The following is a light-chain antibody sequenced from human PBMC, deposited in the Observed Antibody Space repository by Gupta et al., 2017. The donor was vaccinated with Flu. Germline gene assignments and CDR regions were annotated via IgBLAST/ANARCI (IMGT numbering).Light chain of an antibody. Sequence: EIVLTQSPATLSLSPGERAILSCRASQSVNIYLAWYQQKPGQPPRLLMFDASKRAAGIPDRFSGSGSGTDFTLTISTLEPEDFAVYYCQQRSGLPMYTFGQGTKLE. CDR3: QQRSGLPMYT. J-gene: IGKJ2*01. CDR2: DAS. V-gene: IGKV3-11*01. CDR1: QSVNIY.